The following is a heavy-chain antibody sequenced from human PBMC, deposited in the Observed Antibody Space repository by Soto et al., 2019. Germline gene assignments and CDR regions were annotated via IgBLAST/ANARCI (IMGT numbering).Heavy chain of an antibody. Sequence: QVQLQESGPGLVKPSETLSLTCTVSGGSISSYYWSWIRQPPGKGMEWIGYVYYSGSTNYNPSLKSRGTISVDTSKNPFPLKLNSMTAADTAVYYCARHNYGSGSTYYDYWGQGTLVTVSS. CDR1: GGSISSYY. CDR2: VYYSGST. CDR3: ARHNYGSGSTYYDY. V-gene: IGHV4-59*08. J-gene: IGHJ4*02. D-gene: IGHD3-10*01.